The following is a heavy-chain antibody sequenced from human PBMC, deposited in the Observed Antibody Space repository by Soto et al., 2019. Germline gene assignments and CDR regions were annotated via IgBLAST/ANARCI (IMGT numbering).Heavy chain of an antibody. J-gene: IGHJ5*02. D-gene: IGHD3-10*01. V-gene: IGHV4-34*01. CDR3: ARRAMVRGVIRRSVNWFDP. CDR2: MNHSGST. CDR1: GSSFIGYY. Sequence: PSETLAPTSTVYGSSFIGYYWRWIRQPPGKGLEGIGEMNHSGSTNYNPSLKSRVPIAVDTTKTQFSLKLSSVTAADTAVYYCARRAMVRGVIRRSVNWFDPWGQGTLVTVSS.